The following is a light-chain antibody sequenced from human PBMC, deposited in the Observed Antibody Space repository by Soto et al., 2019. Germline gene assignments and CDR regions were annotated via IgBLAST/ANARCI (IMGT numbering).Light chain of an antibody. CDR1: QTISSW. CDR3: QQYNNYWT. J-gene: IGKJ1*01. V-gene: IGKV1-5*03. Sequence: DIQMTQSPSTLSGSVGDRVTITCRASQTISSWLAWYQQKPGKAPKLLIYKASTLKSGVPSRFSGTGSGTEFSLTISSLQPDDFATYYCQQYNNYWTFGQGTKVDIK. CDR2: KAS.